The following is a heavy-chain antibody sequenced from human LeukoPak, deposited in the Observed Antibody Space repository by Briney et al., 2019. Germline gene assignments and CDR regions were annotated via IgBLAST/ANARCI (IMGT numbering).Heavy chain of an antibody. Sequence: PSETLSLTCTVSGGSISSGDYYWSWIRQPPGKGLEWIGYIYYSGSTYYNPSLKSRVTISVDTSKNQFSLKLSSVTAADTAVYYCASMMDILTGYSLAFDIWGQGTLVTVSS. D-gene: IGHD3-9*01. V-gene: IGHV4-30-4*01. CDR1: GGSISSGDYY. J-gene: IGHJ4*02. CDR2: IYYSGST. CDR3: ASMMDILTGYSLAFDI.